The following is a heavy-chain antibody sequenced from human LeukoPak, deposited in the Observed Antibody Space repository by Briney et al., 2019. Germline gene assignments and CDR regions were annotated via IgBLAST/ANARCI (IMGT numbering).Heavy chain of an antibody. D-gene: IGHD2-15*01. CDR1: GFTFSDYY. CDR3: ARDVCSGGSCYLLDV. V-gene: IGHV3-11*04. J-gene: IGHJ6*04. Sequence: GGSLRLSCAASGFTFSDYYMRWLRQAPGKGREGVAYISSSGSTIYYADAVKGRFTISRENAKKSMYLQMNSRRAEDTAVYYCARDVCSGGSCYLLDVWGKGTTVTVSS. CDR2: ISSSGSTI.